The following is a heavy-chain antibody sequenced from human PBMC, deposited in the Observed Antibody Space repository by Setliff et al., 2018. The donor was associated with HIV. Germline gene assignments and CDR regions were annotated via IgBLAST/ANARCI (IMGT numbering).Heavy chain of an antibody. D-gene: IGHD2-15*01. V-gene: IGHV1-46*01. Sequence: ASVKVSCKASGYTFTGYYMHWVRQAPGQGLEWIGGIIPIFGTRNYAQKFQGRVTMTEDTFTDSAYMELRSLRSEDTAIYYCVTVVGDLSCTGGSCFSYFEYWGQGTLVTVSS. J-gene: IGHJ4*02. CDR3: VTVVGDLSCTGGSCFSYFEY. CDR1: GYTFTGYY. CDR2: IIPIFGTR.